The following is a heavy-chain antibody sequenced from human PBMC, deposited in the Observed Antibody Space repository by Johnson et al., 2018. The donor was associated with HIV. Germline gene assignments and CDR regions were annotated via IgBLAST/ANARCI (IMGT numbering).Heavy chain of an antibody. CDR3: AKSSSATYYGDAFDM. CDR1: GFTVSSNY. V-gene: IGHV3-23*04. CDR2: ISGSGGST. Sequence: VQLVESGGGVVQPGGSLRLSCAASGFTVSSNYMSWVRQAPGKGLEWVSAISGSGGSTYYADSVKGRFTISRDNSKNTLSLQMNSLRPEDTAVYYCAKSSSATYYGDAFDMWGQGTMVTVSS. D-gene: IGHD3-10*01. J-gene: IGHJ3*02.